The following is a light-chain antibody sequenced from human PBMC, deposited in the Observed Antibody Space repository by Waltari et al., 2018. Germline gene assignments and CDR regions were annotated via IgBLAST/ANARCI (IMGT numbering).Light chain of an antibody. CDR3: QKYDTSPYT. J-gene: IGKJ2*01. V-gene: IGKV3-20*01. CDR2: GTY. Sequence: LTQSPATLSLSPGERATLSCRASQSVSSYLAWFQQKPGQAPRLLIYGTYTRASGTPDRFSGSVSGTDFTLTISSLEPEDFAVYYCQKYDTSPYTFGQGTTVEIK. CDR1: QSVSSY.